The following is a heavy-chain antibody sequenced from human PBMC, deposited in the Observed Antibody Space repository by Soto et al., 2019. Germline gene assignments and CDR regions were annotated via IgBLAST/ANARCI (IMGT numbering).Heavy chain of an antibody. Sequence: QVQLVESGGGVVQPGRSLRLSCAASGFTFSSYGMHWVRQAPGKGLEWVAVIWYDGSNKYYADSVKGRFTISRDNSKNTLSLQMNSLRAEDTAVYYCARGGGDYTTDYYYYGMDVWGQGTTVTVSS. CDR2: IWYDGSNK. D-gene: IGHD2-21*02. CDR1: GFTFSSYG. CDR3: ARGGGDYTTDYYYYGMDV. J-gene: IGHJ6*02. V-gene: IGHV3-33*01.